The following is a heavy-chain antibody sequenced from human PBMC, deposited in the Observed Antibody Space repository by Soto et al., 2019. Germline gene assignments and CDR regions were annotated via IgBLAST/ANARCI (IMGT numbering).Heavy chain of an antibody. J-gene: IGHJ6*02. CDR3: ARTPGSIAATGSLYYYYRLDV. CDR1: GFTFNEYG. D-gene: IGHD6-13*01. CDR2: ISYDGSKQ. V-gene: IGHV3-30*03. Sequence: QVLLVESGGGVVQPGRSPRLSCAASGFTFNEYGMHWVRQAPGKGLEWVAVISYDGSKQYYADSVRGRFSISRDNSENTLYLQMSSLRAEDTAVYYCARTPGSIAATGSLYYYYRLDVWGQGTTVTVSS.